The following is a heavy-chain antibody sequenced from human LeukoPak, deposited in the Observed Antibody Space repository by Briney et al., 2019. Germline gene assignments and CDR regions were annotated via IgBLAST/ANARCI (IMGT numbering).Heavy chain of an antibody. CDR3: ARGWGQPHYYYGMDV. V-gene: IGHV1-18*01. D-gene: IGHD7-27*01. Sequence: ASVKVSCKASGYTFTSYGISWVRQAPGQGLEWMGWISAYNGNTNYAQKFQGRVTMTRDTSTSTVYMELSSLRSEDTAVYYCARGWGQPHYYYGMDVWGQGTTVTVSS. J-gene: IGHJ6*02. CDR2: ISAYNGNT. CDR1: GYTFTSYG.